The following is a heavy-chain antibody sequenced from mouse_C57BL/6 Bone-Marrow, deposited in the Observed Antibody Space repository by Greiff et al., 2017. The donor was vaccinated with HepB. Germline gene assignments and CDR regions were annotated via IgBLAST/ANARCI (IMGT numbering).Heavy chain of an antibody. D-gene: IGHD2-4*01. CDR3: ARHDYDGLDY. Sequence: QVQLQQSGAELVMPGASVKLSCKASGYTFTSYWMHWVKQRPGQGLEWIGEIDPSDSYTNYNQKFKGKSTLTLDKSSSTAYMHISSLTSEDSAVYYCARHDYDGLDYWGQGTTLTVSS. V-gene: IGHV1-69*01. CDR2: IDPSDSYT. J-gene: IGHJ2*01. CDR1: GYTFTSYW.